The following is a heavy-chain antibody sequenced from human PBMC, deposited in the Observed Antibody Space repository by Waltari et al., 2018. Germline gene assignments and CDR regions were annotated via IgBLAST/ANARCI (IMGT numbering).Heavy chain of an antibody. CDR3: TTDFAGV. J-gene: IGHJ4*02. CDR1: GLHFSDAW. D-gene: IGHD3-10*01. CDR2: IKSKTDGETT. Sequence: EVQLVEYGGGLVKPGGSLRPSFAVSGLHFSDAWMSWVRQAPGKGLEWVGHIKSKTDGETTNYAAPVKGRFTISRVDSKSTLYLQMNSLKTEDTALYYCTTDFAGVWGQGTLVTVSS. V-gene: IGHV3-15*01.